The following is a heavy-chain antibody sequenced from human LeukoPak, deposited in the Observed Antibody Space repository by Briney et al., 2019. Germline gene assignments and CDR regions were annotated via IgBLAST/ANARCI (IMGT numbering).Heavy chain of an antibody. Sequence: SETLSLTCAVYGGSFSGYYWSWIRQPPGKGLEWIGEINHSGSTNYNPSLKSRVTISVDTSKNQFSLKLSSVTAADTAVYYCASQAAGVVVITLFDYWGQGTLVTVSS. CDR3: ASQAAGVVVITLFDY. D-gene: IGHD3-22*01. CDR1: GGSFSGYY. J-gene: IGHJ4*02. V-gene: IGHV4-34*01. CDR2: INHSGST.